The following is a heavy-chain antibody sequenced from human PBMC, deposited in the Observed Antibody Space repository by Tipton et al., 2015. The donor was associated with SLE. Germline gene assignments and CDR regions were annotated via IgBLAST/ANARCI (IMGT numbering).Heavy chain of an antibody. CDR1: GFTFSNAW. J-gene: IGHJ4*02. CDR2: FISKAGGETT. CDR3: AREFAQWLVGSFDY. D-gene: IGHD6-19*01. Sequence: SLRLSCAASGFTFSNAWLSWVRQAPGKGLEWVGRFISKAGGETTDYAAPGRGRFTISRDDSKNMLYLQMNSLRAEDTAMYCCAREFAQWLVGSFDYWGQGTLVTVSS. V-gene: IGHV3-15*01.